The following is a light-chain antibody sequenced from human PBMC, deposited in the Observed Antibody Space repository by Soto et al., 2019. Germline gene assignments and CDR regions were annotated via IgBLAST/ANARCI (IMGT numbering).Light chain of an antibody. CDR3: QQYNNWPRT. V-gene: IGKV3-15*01. J-gene: IGKJ1*01. CDR2: GAS. CDR1: QSVRSN. Sequence: EIVMTQSPATLSVSPGEWATLSCRASQSVRSNLAWYQQKPGQAPRLLIYGASTRATGIPARFSGSGSGTEFTLTISSLQSEDFAVYYCQQYNNWPRTFGQGTKVDIK.